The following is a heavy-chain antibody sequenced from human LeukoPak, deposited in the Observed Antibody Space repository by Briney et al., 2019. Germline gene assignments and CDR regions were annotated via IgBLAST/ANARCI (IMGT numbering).Heavy chain of an antibody. J-gene: IGHJ4*02. CDR2: INHSGST. Sequence: SETLSLTCAVYGGSFSPYYWSWIRQPPGKGLEWIGEINHSGSTTYNPSLESRVTISIDTSKNQFSLKLSSVTAADTAVYYCAGYYYGTENYHNHPNFDYWGQGTLVTVSS. CDR3: AGYYYGTENYHNHPNFDY. V-gene: IGHV4-34*01. CDR1: GGSFSPYY. D-gene: IGHD3-10*01.